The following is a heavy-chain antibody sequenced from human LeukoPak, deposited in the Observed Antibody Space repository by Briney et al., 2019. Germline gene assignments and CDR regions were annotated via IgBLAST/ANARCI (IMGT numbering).Heavy chain of an antibody. D-gene: IGHD3-3*01. CDR1: GGSFSGYY. CDR2: INHSGST. V-gene: IGHV4-34*01. CDR3: ARENADTYYDFWSGYPRADYYYYYMDV. J-gene: IGHJ6*03. Sequence: SETLSLTCAVYGGSFSGYYWSWIRQPPGKGLEWIGEINHSGSTNYNPSLKSRITISVDTSKNQFSLKLSSVTAADTAVYYCARENADTYYDFWSGYPRADYYYYYMDVWGKGTTVTVSS.